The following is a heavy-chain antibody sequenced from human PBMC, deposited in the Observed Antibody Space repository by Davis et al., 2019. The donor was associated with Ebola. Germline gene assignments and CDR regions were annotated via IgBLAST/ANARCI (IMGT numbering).Heavy chain of an antibody. J-gene: IGHJ2*01. Sequence: SETLSLTCSVSGVSISDYYWSWIRQSPGKGLEWIGYGYYGGRTDYNPSLTSRAIISVDTSKNHFSLNLSSVTAADTAIYYCARSVFYDSTGYYVHWYYDLWGRGTLVTVSS. CDR1: GVSISDYY. D-gene: IGHD3-22*01. CDR2: GYYGGRT. CDR3: ARSVFYDSTGYYVHWYYDL. V-gene: IGHV4-59*01.